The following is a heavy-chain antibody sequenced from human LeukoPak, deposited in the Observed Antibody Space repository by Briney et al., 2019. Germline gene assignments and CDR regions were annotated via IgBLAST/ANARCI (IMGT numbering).Heavy chain of an antibody. D-gene: IGHD2-15*01. V-gene: IGHV4-59*01. Sequence: SETLSLTCNISGGSISGYYWNWIRQPPGKGLEWMGYISYSGTTNYTPSLKSRVTMSVDTSKNQFSLKLNSVTAADTAVYYCARNVGGRGYLYYFDYWGQGTLVTVSA. J-gene: IGHJ4*02. CDR3: ARNVGGRGYLYYFDY. CDR2: ISYSGTT. CDR1: GGSISGYY.